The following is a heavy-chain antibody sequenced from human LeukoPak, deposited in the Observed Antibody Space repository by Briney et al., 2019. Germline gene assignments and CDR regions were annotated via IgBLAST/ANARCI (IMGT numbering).Heavy chain of an antibody. CDR3: ARVRIAAAGRTGWYFQH. CDR1: GYTFTSYD. CDR2: MDPNSGNT. J-gene: IGHJ1*01. D-gene: IGHD6-13*01. V-gene: IGHV1-8*01. Sequence: ASVKVSCKASGYTFTSYDINWVRQATGQGLEWMGWMDPNSGNTGYAQKFQGRVTMTRNTSISTAYMELSSLRSEDTAVYYCARVRIAAAGRTGWYFQHWGQGTLVTVSS.